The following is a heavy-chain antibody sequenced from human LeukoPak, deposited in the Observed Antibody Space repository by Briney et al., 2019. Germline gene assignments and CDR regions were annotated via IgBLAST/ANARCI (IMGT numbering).Heavy chain of an antibody. Sequence: PGGSLRLSCAASGFTFSSYNMKWVRQAPGKGLEWVSSISSRSSYIFYADSVKGRFTISRDNAKKSLYLQMNSLRAEDTAVYYCAKDRFYGSGYYFDYWGQGTLVTVSS. J-gene: IGHJ4*02. CDR1: GFTFSSYN. CDR2: ISSRSSYI. CDR3: AKDRFYGSGYYFDY. D-gene: IGHD3-10*01. V-gene: IGHV3-21*01.